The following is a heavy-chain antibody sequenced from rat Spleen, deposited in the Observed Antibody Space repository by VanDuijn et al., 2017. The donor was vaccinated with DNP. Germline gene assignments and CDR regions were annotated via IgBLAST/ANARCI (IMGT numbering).Heavy chain of an antibody. V-gene: IGHV5-20*01. CDR2: IRYDGGRN. CDR1: GFTFSDYG. Sequence: EVQLVESGGGLVQPGRSLKLSCAASGFTFSDYGMAWVLQAPTKGLEWVAYIRYDGGRNYYGDSVKGRFTISRDNAKSSLYLQMSNLGSEDTAIYYCARGPNYGVYSDFLDYWGQGVMVTVSS. CDR3: ARGPNYGVYSDFLDY. J-gene: IGHJ2*01. D-gene: IGHD1-11*01.